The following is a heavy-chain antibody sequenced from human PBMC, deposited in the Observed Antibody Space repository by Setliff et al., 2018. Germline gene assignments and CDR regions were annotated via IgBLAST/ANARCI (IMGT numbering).Heavy chain of an antibody. D-gene: IGHD3-22*01. V-gene: IGHV3-7*03. CDR1: GFTFSSSW. J-gene: IGHJ6*03. CDR2: IKEDGSEE. Sequence: PGGSLRLSCSASGFTFSSSWMSWVRQAPGKGLEWVANIKEDGSEEYYVDSVKGRFTISRDNAKNSLYLQARSLRAEDTAVYYCARFGYYGSSGYYSSYHSYYMDVWGKGTTVTVSS. CDR3: ARFGYYGSSGYYSSYHSYYMDV.